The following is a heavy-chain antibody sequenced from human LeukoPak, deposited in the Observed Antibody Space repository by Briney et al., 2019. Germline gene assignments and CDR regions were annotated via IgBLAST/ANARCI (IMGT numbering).Heavy chain of an antibody. J-gene: IGHJ4*02. D-gene: IGHD2/OR15-2a*01. Sequence: ASVKVSCKASGYTFTSYGISWVRQAPGQGLEWMGWISAYNGNTNYAQKLQGRVTMTTDTSTSTAYMELRSLRSDDSAVYYCARRVRYFYNFDYWGQGTLVTVSS. CDR3: ARRVRYFYNFDY. CDR1: GYTFTSYG. CDR2: ISAYNGNT. V-gene: IGHV1-18*01.